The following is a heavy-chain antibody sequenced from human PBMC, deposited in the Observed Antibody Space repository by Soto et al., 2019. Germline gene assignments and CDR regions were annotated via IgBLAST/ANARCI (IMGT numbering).Heavy chain of an antibody. CDR2: ISAYNGNT. V-gene: IGHV1-18*01. Sequence: GASVKVSCEASGYTFTSYGMSWVRQAPGQGLEWMGWISAYNGNTNYAQKLQGRVTMTTDTSTSTAYMELRSLRSDDTAVYYCARVVVTDYTYDFWGGYSNWFDPWGQGTLVTVS. CDR3: ARVVVTDYTYDFWGGYSNWFDP. CDR1: GYTFTSYG. D-gene: IGHD3-3*01. J-gene: IGHJ5*02.